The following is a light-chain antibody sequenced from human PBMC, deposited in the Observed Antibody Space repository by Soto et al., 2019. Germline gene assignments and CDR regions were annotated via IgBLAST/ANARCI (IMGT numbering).Light chain of an antibody. V-gene: IGKV1-5*03. CDR2: KAS. J-gene: IGKJ1*01. CDR3: QHYNSYSEA. Sequence: IEMTQSPSTLSGSVGDRVTITCGASQTISSWLAWYQQKPGKAPKLLIYKASTLKSGVPSRFSGSGSGTELTLTISSLQPDDFANYYCQHYNSYSEAFGQGTKV. CDR1: QTISSW.